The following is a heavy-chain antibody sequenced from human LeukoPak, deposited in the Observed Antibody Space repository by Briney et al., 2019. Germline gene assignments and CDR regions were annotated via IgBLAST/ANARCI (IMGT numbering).Heavy chain of an antibody. CDR1: GFTFSYYG. D-gene: IGHD2-2*02. Sequence: GGSLRLSCAASGFTFSYYGMHWVRQAPGKGLEWVAFIQYDGTKKYYADSLKGRFTISRDNSKNTLYVRMNSLRAEDTAVYYCAKVIVLLSASIGGTPDYWGQGTLVTVSS. J-gene: IGHJ4*02. CDR3: AKVIVLLSASIGGTPDY. V-gene: IGHV3-30*02. CDR2: IQYDGTKK.